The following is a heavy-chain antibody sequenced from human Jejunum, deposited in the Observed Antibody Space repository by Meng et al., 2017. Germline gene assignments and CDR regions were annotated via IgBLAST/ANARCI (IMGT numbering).Heavy chain of an antibody. V-gene: IGHV4-39*07. D-gene: IGHD3-10*01. Sequence: QECRPGLVNPSGSLSLTCDASGGSITSNHYCCGGIREPPVQGLEWIGGISYSENTYYSQSLRGRVTISLDTPKTQFSPKLSSVTAADTAMYYGASLVYYYGSGSFSYWGQGTLVTVSS. CDR2: ISYSENT. CDR3: ASLVYYYGSGSFSY. J-gene: IGHJ4*01. CDR1: GGSITSNHYC.